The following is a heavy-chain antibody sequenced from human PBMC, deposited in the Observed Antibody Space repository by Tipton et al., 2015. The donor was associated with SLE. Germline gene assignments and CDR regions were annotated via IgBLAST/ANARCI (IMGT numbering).Heavy chain of an antibody. CDR1: GGSISSSDYY. CDR2: TYYGGTFYSGGST. Sequence: TLSLTCTVSGGSISSSDYYWGWIRQPPGKGLEWIGTTYYGGTFYSGGSTHYNPSLKSRVTISVDGSKNQFSLKLTSVTAADTAVYYCARTYCSSTSCYNYYYMDVWGKGTTVTVSS. J-gene: IGHJ6*03. CDR3: ARTYCSSTSCYNYYYMDV. V-gene: IGHV4-39*07. D-gene: IGHD2-2*02.